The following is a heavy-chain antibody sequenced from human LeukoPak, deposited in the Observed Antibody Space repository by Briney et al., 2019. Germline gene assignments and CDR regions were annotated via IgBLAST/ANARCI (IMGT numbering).Heavy chain of an antibody. CDR3: ARGRRATPDY. V-gene: IGHV4-34*01. J-gene: IGHJ4*02. Sequence: PETLSLTCAVYGGSFSGYYWSWMRQPPGKGLEWIGEINHSGSTNYNPSLKSRVTISVDTSKNQFFLKLTSVTAADTAVNYCARGRRATPDYWGRGTLVTVSS. CDR1: GGSFSGYY. CDR2: INHSGST.